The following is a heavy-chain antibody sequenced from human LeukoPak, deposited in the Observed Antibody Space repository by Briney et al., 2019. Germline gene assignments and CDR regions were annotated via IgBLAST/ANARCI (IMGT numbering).Heavy chain of an antibody. V-gene: IGHV3-30*02. CDR1: GFTFSSYG. CDR3: AKDRRHIVVVTASGGHGLFDY. CDR2: IRYDGSNK. D-gene: IGHD2-21*02. Sequence: GGSLRLSCAASGFTFSSYGMHWVRQAPGKGLEWVAFIRYDGSNKYYADSVKGRFTISRDNSKNTLYLQMNSLRAEDTAVYYCAKDRRHIVVVTASGGHGLFDYWGQGTLVTVSS. J-gene: IGHJ4*02.